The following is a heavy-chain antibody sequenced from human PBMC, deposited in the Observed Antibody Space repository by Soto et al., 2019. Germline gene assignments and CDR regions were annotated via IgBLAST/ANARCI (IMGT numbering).Heavy chain of an antibody. Sequence: SETLSLTCAVSGGRFSNYFWAWIRQAPGKGLEWIGEINHSGDTHFDPSLESRVTMSVDTSKNQFSLKLSSVTATDTAVYICVGGYPWVGFDYWGQGTLVTVSS. CDR1: GGRFSNYF. CDR3: VGGYPWVGFDY. J-gene: IGHJ4*02. D-gene: IGHD1-26*01. CDR2: INHSGDT. V-gene: IGHV4-34*01.